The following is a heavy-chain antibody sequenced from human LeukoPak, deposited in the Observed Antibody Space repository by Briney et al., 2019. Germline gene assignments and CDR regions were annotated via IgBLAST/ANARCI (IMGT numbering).Heavy chain of an antibody. Sequence: GAAVTVSCKASGYTFTGYYMHWVRQAPGQGLEWLGWINPNSGGTNYAQKFQGRVTMTRDTSISTAYMELSRLRSGDSSVYYCATRGYSYGSYFDYWGQGTLVTVSS. D-gene: IGHD5-18*01. J-gene: IGHJ4*02. CDR2: INPNSGGT. V-gene: IGHV1-2*02. CDR1: GYTFTGYY. CDR3: ATRGYSYGSYFDY.